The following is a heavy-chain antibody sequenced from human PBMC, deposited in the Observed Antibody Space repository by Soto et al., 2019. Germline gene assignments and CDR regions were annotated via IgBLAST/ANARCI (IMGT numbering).Heavy chain of an antibody. CDR3: ARAVGDPLYYLDY. D-gene: IGHD6-19*01. Sequence: QVQLQESGPGLVRPSETLSLTCTVSSDSISSYYWIWIRQSTGKGLEWIGYTAYSGNTNNNTSIKRRVPISGDTSKNQFSLRLSSVTAADTAVYYCARAVGDPLYYLDYWGQGNLVTVSS. CDR1: SDSISSYY. V-gene: IGHV4-59*08. J-gene: IGHJ4*02. CDR2: TAYSGNT.